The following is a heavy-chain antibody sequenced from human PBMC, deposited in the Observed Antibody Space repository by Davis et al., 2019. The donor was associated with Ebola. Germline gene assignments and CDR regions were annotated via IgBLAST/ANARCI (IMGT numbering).Heavy chain of an antibody. CDR3: AGVAGAATWNWYFDL. V-gene: IGHV3-11*04. D-gene: IGHD6-13*01. Sequence: GESLKISCAASGITFSDYFMSWIRQAPGKELEWIAYISGSGSTTYLADSVEGRFTISRDNAKKFLYLQMNSLRAEDTAVYYCAGVAGAATWNWYFDLWGRGTLVSVSS. CDR2: ISGSGSTT. J-gene: IGHJ2*01. CDR1: GITFSDYF.